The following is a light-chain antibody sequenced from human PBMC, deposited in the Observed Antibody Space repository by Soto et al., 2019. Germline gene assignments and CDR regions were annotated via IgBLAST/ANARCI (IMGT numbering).Light chain of an antibody. J-gene: IGKJ4*01. CDR3: QQYNEWPLT. Sequence: VMTQSPATLSVSPGERATLSCRASLSISNNLAWHQQKPGQDPMLLIYSASTRATAIPASFSGSASGTEFTLTISSLQSEDFAVYYCQQYNEWPLTFVGGTKVETK. CDR2: SAS. V-gene: IGKV3-15*01. CDR1: LSISNN.